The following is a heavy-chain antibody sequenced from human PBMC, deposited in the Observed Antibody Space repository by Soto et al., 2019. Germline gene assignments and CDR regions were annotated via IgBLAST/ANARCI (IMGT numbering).Heavy chain of an antibody. CDR3: ARWRSVTCSFDH. CDR2: IYYSGTT. Sequence: QVQLQESGPGLVIPSQTLSLTCAFSGASINSDGYYWSWLRHPPGKGLEWIGIIYYSGTTYYHSSLKSRVAISVETSQNLFSLKLAAATAADTALYYCARWRSVTCSFDHCGQGTLVAVSS. CDR1: GASINSDGYY. V-gene: IGHV4-31*11. D-gene: IGHD3-10*02. J-gene: IGHJ4*02.